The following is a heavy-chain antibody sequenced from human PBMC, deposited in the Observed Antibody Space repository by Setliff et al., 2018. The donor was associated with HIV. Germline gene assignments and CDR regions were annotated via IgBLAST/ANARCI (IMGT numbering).Heavy chain of an antibody. Sequence: SETLSLTCTVSGGSISSGRYCWGWIRLVPGRGLEWIGSISGSGTTFYKPSLKSRVAISVDTSKKQFSLNLSSATAADTAVYYCARRNWNYGTVYPFDIWGQGTMVTVSS. D-gene: IGHD1-7*01. CDR3: ARRNWNYGTVYPFDI. J-gene: IGHJ3*02. V-gene: IGHV4-39*01. CDR2: ISGSGTT. CDR1: GGSISSGRYC.